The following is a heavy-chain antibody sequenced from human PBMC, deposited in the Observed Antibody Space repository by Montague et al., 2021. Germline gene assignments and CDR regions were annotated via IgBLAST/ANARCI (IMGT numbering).Heavy chain of an antibody. V-gene: IGHV3-74*01. CDR3: VRDRPTAWFDS. CDR2: ITSGGSDT. J-gene: IGHJ5*01. D-gene: IGHD5-18*01. Sequence: SLRLSCAASGFSFSSLWMHWVRQAPGKGLVWVSQITSGGSDTNYADSVKGRFTISRDNAKSTLYLQMSSLRDEDTAVYYCVRDRPTAWFDSWGQGTLVTVSS. CDR1: GFSFSSLW.